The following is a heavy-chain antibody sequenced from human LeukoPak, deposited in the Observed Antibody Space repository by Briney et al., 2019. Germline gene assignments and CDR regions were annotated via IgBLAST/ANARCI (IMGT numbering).Heavy chain of an antibody. J-gene: IGHJ5*02. D-gene: IGHD6-19*01. CDR3: ARGQARLAWFDP. CDR1: GGSISTSNYY. CDR2: IFYSGGT. Sequence: SETLSLTCTVSGGSISTSNYYWGWIRQPPGKGLEWIGNIFYSGGTYYSPSLKSRVTISLDTSRNQFSLKLRSVTAADTAVYYCARGQARLAWFDPWGQGTLVTVSS. V-gene: IGHV4-39*07.